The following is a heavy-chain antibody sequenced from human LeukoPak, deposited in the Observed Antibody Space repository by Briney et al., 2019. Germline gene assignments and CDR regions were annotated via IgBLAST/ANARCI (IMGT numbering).Heavy chain of an antibody. CDR3: ARELEGQLRSYYYYHMDV. D-gene: IGHD2-2*01. CDR2: VYYSGST. V-gene: IGHV4-39*07. J-gene: IGHJ6*03. Sequence: SETLSLTCTVSGGSISTSSYYWGWIRQPPGKGLEWIGSVYYSGSTYYNPSLKSRVTISVDTSKNQFSLRLSSVTAADTAVYYCARELEGQLRSYYYYHMDVWGKGTTVTVSS. CDR1: GGSISTSSYY.